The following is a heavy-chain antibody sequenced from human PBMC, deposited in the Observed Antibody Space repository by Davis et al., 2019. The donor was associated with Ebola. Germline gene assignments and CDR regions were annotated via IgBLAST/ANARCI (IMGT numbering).Heavy chain of an antibody. V-gene: IGHV3-15*01. CDR3: TTGRGNVGL. CDR2: IKSKSDGETT. CDR1: GFTFSNAW. Sequence: GESLKISCAASGFTFSNAWMSWVRQAPGKGLEWVGRIKSKSDGETTDYAAPVKGRFTISRDDSRNTLYVQMNSLKIEDTGVYYCTTGRGNVGLWGQGTPVTVSS. J-gene: IGHJ1*01. D-gene: IGHD1-26*01.